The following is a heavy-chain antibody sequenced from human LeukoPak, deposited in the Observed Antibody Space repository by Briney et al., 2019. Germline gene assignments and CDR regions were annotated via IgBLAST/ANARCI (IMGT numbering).Heavy chain of an antibody. D-gene: IGHD1-26*01. V-gene: IGHV1-18*01. Sequence: ASVKVSCKASGYTFTSYGISWVRQAPGQGLECMGWISANNGNTNYAQKLQGRVTMTRDTSISTAYMELSRLRSDDTAVYYCARYITVGATYQHFDYWGQGTLVTVSS. J-gene: IGHJ4*02. CDR2: ISANNGNT. CDR3: ARYITVGATYQHFDY. CDR1: GYTFTSYG.